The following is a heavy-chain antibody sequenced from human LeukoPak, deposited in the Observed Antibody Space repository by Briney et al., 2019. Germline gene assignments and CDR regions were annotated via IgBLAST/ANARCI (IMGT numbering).Heavy chain of an antibody. D-gene: IGHD6-13*01. CDR1: GYSFTSYA. V-gene: IGHV1-18*04. CDR3: ARDPLRSTWSTYNNAMDV. J-gene: IGHJ6*02. Sequence: ASVKVSCKASGYSFTSYAINWGRQAPGQGLEWVGWISAYNGNTDYAQKVQGRVTMTTDASTSTAHMKLVSLTSDDTAVYYCARDPLRSTWSTYNNAMDVWGQGTTVTVS. CDR2: ISAYNGNT.